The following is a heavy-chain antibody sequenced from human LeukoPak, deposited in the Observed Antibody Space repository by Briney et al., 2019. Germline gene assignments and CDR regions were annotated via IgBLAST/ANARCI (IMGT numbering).Heavy chain of an antibody. CDR2: IYSGGST. V-gene: IGHV3-66*01. CDR1: GFTVSSNY. J-gene: IGHJ6*02. Sequence: GGSLRLSCAASGFTVSSNYMSWVRRAPGKGLEWVSVIYSGGSTYYADSVKGRFTISRDNSKNTLYLQMNGLRAEDTAVYYCAREKYPYGMDVWGQGTTVTVSS. CDR3: AREKYPYGMDV. D-gene: IGHD2-2*01.